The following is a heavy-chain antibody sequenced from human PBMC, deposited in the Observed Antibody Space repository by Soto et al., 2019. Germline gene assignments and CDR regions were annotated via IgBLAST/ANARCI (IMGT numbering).Heavy chain of an antibody. CDR3: ARESSNYGKNGFDP. J-gene: IGHJ5*02. CDR2: IYYSGST. V-gene: IGHV4-30-4*01. Sequence: SETLSLTCTVSGGSISSGDYYWSWIRQPPGKGLEWIGYIYYSGSTYYNPSLKSRVTISVDTSKNQFSLKLSSVTAADTAVYYCARESSNYGKNGFDPGGQETRVTVS. CDR1: GGSISSGDYY. D-gene: IGHD4-4*01.